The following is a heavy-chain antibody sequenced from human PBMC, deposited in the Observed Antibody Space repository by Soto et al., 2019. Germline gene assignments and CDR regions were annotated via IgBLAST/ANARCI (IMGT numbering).Heavy chain of an antibody. D-gene: IGHD6-19*01. V-gene: IGHV3-30*18. CDR3: AKDRDSSGWFSGYYYGVDV. Sequence: QVQLVESGGGVVQPGRSLRLSCAASGFTFSSYGMHWVRQAPGKGLEWVALISYDGSNKYYADSVKGRFTISRDNSKNTLSLKVSSLRPEDTAVYYCAKDRDSSGWFSGYYYGVDVWGQGTTVTVSS. J-gene: IGHJ6*02. CDR2: ISYDGSNK. CDR1: GFTFSSYG.